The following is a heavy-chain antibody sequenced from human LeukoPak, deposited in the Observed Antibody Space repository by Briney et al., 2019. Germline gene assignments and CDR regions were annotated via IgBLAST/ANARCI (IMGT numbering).Heavy chain of an antibody. Sequence: SQTLSLTCTVSGSSISSGGYYWSWIRQHPGKGLEWIGYIYYSGSTYYNPSLKSRVTISVDTSKNQFSLKLSSVTAADTAVYYCATFFGRCSSTSCSHTHNWFDPWGQGTLVTVSS. V-gene: IGHV4-31*03. CDR3: ATFFGRCSSTSCSHTHNWFDP. J-gene: IGHJ5*02. D-gene: IGHD2-2*01. CDR1: GSSISSGGYY. CDR2: IYYSGST.